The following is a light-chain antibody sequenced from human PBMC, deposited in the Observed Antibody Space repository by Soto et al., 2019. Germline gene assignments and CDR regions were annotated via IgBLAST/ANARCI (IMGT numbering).Light chain of an antibody. CDR1: QSVSSNH. V-gene: IGKV3-20*01. Sequence: DIVLTQSPGTLSLSPGERVTLSCRASQSVSSNHLAWYQQKPGQAPRLLIYGGSSRATGIPVRFSGSGSETDFTLTITRLEPEDFAVYYCQQYSSSRTFGQGNKVEIK. J-gene: IGKJ1*01. CDR2: GGS. CDR3: QQYSSSRT.